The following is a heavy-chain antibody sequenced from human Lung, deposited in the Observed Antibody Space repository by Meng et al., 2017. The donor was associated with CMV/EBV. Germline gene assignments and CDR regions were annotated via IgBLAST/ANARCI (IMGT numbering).Heavy chain of an antibody. CDR3: ARGTYISGWYYYYYYYVMDV. CDR2: IRNKACGGTT. J-gene: IGHJ6*02. CDR1: GVSFSNSN. Sequence: GESLKISCTASGVSFSNSNVSWVRQAPGKGLEWVGLIRNKACGGTTEYVASVKGRFTISRDDSKGIACQQMNSLQSDDTAGYYCARGTYISGWYYYYYYYVMDVWGQGXTVTVSS. D-gene: IGHD6-19*01. V-gene: IGHV3-49*04.